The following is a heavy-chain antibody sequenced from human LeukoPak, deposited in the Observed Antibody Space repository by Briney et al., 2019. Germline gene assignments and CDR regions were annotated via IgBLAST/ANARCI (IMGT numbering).Heavy chain of an antibody. CDR1: GVSISSGYYY. CDR3: ARHGHSGSSWLNWFDP. J-gene: IGHJ5*02. V-gene: IGHV4-39*01. CDR2: IYYSGST. D-gene: IGHD6-13*01. Sequence: PSETLSLTCTVSGVSISSGYYYWGWIRQPPGKGLEWIGSIYYSGSTYYNPSLKSRVTIYEDTSKNQFSLKLSSVTAADTAVYYCARHGHSGSSWLNWFDPWGQGTLVTVSS.